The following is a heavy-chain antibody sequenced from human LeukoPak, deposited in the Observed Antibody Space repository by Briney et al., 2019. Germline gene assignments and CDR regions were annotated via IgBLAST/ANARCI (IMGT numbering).Heavy chain of an antibody. Sequence: ASVKVSCKASGGTLSSYAISWVRQAPGQGLEWMGGIIPIFGTANYAQKFQGRVTITADESTSTAYMELRSLRSEDTAVYYCAKKKTPPFQNTYYYDSSGYYAFDTWGQGTMVTVSS. CDR2: IIPIFGTA. D-gene: IGHD3-22*01. CDR1: GGTLSSYA. J-gene: IGHJ3*02. CDR3: AKKKTPPFQNTYYYDSSGYYAFDT. V-gene: IGHV1-69*13.